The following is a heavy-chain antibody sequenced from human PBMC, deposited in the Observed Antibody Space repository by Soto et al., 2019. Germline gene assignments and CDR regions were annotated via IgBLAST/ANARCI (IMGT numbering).Heavy chain of an antibody. J-gene: IGHJ4*02. CDR3: ARLDGDIVVVPAASTSDY. V-gene: IGHV1-18*01. CDR2: ISAYNGNT. D-gene: IGHD2-2*01. CDR1: GYTFTSYG. Sequence: ASVKVSCKASGYTFTSYGISWVRQAPGQGLEWMGWISAYNGNTNYAQKLQGRVTMTTDTSTSTAYMELRSLRSDDTAVYYCARLDGDIVVVPAASTSDYWGQGTLVTVSS.